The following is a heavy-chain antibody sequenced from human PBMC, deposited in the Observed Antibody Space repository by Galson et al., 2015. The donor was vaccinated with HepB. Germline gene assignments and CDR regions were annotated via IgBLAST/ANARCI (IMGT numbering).Heavy chain of an antibody. CDR1: GYTFTRNG. V-gene: IGHV1-18*04. D-gene: IGHD4/OR15-4a*01. Sequence: SVKVSCKASGYTFTRNGISWVRQTPGQGLEWLGWISTYGGNTNYAQKFQGRITLTRDTSTGIAYVELRSLRSDDTAVYYCARDRDYRFDYWGQGTLVTVSS. CDR2: ISTYGGNT. J-gene: IGHJ4*02. CDR3: ARDRDYRFDY.